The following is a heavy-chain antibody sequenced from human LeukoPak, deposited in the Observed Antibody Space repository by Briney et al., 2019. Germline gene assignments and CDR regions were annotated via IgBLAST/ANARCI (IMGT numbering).Heavy chain of an antibody. CDR1: GGSISSSSYY. J-gene: IGHJ4*02. V-gene: IGHV4-39*01. CDR2: IYYSGST. D-gene: IGHD2-2*02. CDR3: ARVVPAAIPQRGYFDY. Sequence: PSETLSLTCTVSGGSISSSSYYWGWIRQPPGKGLEWIGSIYYSGSTYYNPSLKSRVTISVDTSKNQFSLKLSSVTAADTAVYYCARVVPAAIPQRGYFDYWGQGTLVTVSS.